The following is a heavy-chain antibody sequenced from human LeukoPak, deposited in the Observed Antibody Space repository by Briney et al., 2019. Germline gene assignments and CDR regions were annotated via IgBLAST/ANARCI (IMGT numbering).Heavy chain of an antibody. V-gene: IGHV1-8*02. CDR3: ARSYSSSLFYSYIDV. D-gene: IGHD6-19*01. CDR1: GYTFTYYD. J-gene: IGHJ6*03. CDR2: MNPNSGNT. Sequence: ASVKVSCKASGYTFTYYDINWVRQAPGQGLEWMGWMNPNSGNTTYLQKFQGRLAITRNTSISTAYMELTSLGSDDTAVYYCARSYSSSLFYSYIDVWGKGTTVTVSS.